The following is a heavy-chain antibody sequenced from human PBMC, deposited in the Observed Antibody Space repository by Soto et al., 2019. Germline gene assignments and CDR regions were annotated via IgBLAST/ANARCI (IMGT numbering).Heavy chain of an antibody. CDR1: GFSFSTYG. V-gene: IGHV3-30*03. Sequence: PGGSLRLSCAASGFSFSTYGMHWVRQAPGKGLEWVAFISNDGSNKYYADSVRGRFTISRDNGKKSLYLEMNSLTAEDTAVYYCARDMGYYDLFTGYKNPLSGSFDIWGQGTMVTVSS. J-gene: IGHJ3*02. CDR2: ISNDGSNK. CDR3: ARDMGYYDLFTGYKNPLSGSFDI. D-gene: IGHD3-9*01.